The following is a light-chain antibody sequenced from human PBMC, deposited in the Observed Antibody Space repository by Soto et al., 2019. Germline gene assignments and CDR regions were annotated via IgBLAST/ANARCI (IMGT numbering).Light chain of an antibody. J-gene: IGKJ1*01. CDR1: QSISSY. V-gene: IGKV1-39*01. CDR2: AAS. Sequence: DIQMTQSPSSLSASVGDRVTITCRASQSISSYLNWYQQKPGKAPKLLIYAASSLKRGVPLRFSGSGSGTVFTLSISSLQPEDFATYYCHQSYSTPRTFGQRTKVDIK. CDR3: HQSYSTPRT.